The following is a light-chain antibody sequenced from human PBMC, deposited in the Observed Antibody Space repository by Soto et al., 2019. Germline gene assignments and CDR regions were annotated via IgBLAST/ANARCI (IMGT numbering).Light chain of an antibody. CDR2: KVS. V-gene: IGKV2-30*01. J-gene: IGKJ5*01. Sequence: DVALTQSPLSLPVTLGQPASISCRSNESLIYTDGDAYLSWFHQRPGQSPRRLIYKVSNRDSGAPDRFSGGGSGSLFPLKITRVQAGDIGIYYCMQATHWPITFGQGTRLEIK. CDR3: MQATHWPIT. CDR1: ESLIYTDGDAY.